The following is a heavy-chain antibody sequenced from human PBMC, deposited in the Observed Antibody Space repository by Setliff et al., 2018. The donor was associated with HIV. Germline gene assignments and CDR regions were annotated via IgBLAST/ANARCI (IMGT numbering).Heavy chain of an antibody. V-gene: IGHV4-59*01. CDR1: GDPISTYY. J-gene: IGHJ6*03. Sequence: SETLSLTCTVSGDPISTYYWSWVRKPPGKGLEWIGYVYYSGSTSYSPSLRGRVTMSVDPSKNQFSLKLNSVTAADTAIYYCARGNYDTSDYYTNFYYYYMDVWGQGTMVTVSS. CDR3: ARGNYDTSDYYTNFYYYYMDV. D-gene: IGHD3-22*01. CDR2: VYYSGST.